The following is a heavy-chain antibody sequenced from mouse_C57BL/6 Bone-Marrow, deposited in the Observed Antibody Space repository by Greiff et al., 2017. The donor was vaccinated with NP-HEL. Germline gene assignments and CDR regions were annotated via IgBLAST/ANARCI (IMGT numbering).Heavy chain of an antibody. Sequence: VMLVESGPGLVQPSQSLSITCTVSGFSLTSYGVHWVRQSPGKGLEWLGVIWSGGSTDYNAAFISRLSISKDNSKSQVFFKMNSLQADDTAIYYCARMYYYGSPYAMDYWGQGTSVTVSS. CDR3: ARMYYYGSPYAMDY. CDR2: IWSGGST. J-gene: IGHJ4*01. V-gene: IGHV2-2*01. D-gene: IGHD1-1*01. CDR1: GFSLTSYG.